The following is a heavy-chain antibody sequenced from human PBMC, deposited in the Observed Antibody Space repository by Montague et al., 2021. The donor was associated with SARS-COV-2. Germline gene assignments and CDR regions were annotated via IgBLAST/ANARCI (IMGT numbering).Heavy chain of an antibody. J-gene: IGHJ4*02. D-gene: IGHD4-17*01. V-gene: IGHV3-33*01. CDR3: SRGSYGESGRFDY. Sequence: SLRLSCAAFGFNFKNYAMHWVRQAPNKGLEWVAVIWADAYDQYYADSVKGRFTISRDDSKNTLYLQMNSLRGDGTAVYYCSRGSYGESGRFDYWGQGTLVSVSS. CDR1: GFNFKNYA. CDR2: IWADAYDQ.